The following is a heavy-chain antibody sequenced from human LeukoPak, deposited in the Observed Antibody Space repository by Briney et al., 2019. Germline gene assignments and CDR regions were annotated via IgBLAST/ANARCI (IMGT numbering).Heavy chain of an antibody. CDR1: GATFTSYS. V-gene: IGHV3-21*01. Sequence: GGSLRLSCAASGATFTSYSMNWVRQAPGKGLEWVSSISSSSSYIYYADSVKGRFTFSRDNAKNSLYLQMNSLRAEDTAVYYCARDSRFRASIDIWGQGTMVTVSS. J-gene: IGHJ3*02. D-gene: IGHD3-10*01. CDR3: ARDSRFRASIDI. CDR2: ISSSSSYI.